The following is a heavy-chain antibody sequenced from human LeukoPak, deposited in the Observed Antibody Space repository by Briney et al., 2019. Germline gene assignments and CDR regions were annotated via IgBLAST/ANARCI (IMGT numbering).Heavy chain of an antibody. CDR2: IYHSGST. V-gene: IGHV4-38-2*01. CDR3: ARYGSAETFDY. Sequence: SETLSLTCAVSGYSISSGSYWGWIRQPPGKGLEWIGSIYHSGSTYYNPSLKSRVTISVDTSKNQFSLKLSSVTAADTAVYYCARYGSAETFDYWGQGTLVTVSS. J-gene: IGHJ4*02. D-gene: IGHD3-10*01. CDR1: GYSISSGSY.